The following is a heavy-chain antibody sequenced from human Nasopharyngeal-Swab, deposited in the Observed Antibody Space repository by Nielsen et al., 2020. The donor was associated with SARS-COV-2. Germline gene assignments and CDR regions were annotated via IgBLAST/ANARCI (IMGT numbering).Heavy chain of an antibody. J-gene: IGHJ3*02. CDR1: GFSLNNYG. Sequence: GESLKIPRTASGFSLNNYGMHWVRQAPGKGPEWVAVISYEGSKKFYAESVEGRFTISRDYSKSTLYLQMDSLRTEDTAMYYCAKANVLFWFGQFKNDGFDIWGQGTMVAVSS. D-gene: IGHD3-10*01. CDR3: AKANVLFWFGQFKNDGFDI. V-gene: IGHV3-30*18. CDR2: ISYEGSKK.